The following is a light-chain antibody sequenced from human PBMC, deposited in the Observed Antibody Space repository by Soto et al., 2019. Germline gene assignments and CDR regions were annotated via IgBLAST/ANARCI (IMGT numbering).Light chain of an antibody. V-gene: IGKV1-5*03. CDR3: QHYATFSRT. Sequence: DIQMTQSPSTLSAYVGDRVTITCRASQSISIWLAWYQQKPGKAPELLIYFASTLQDGVPSRFSGSGSGTEFTLTISSLQPDDSATYYCQHYATFSRTFGQGTKVEIK. CDR1: QSISIW. J-gene: IGKJ1*01. CDR2: FAS.